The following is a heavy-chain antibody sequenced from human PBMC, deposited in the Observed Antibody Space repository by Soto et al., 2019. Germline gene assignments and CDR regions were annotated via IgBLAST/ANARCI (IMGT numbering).Heavy chain of an antibody. Sequence: ASVKVSCKASGYTFTSYGISWVRQAPGQGLEWMGWISAYNGNTNYAQKLQGRVTMTTDTSTSTAYMELRSLRSDDTAVYYCARDLFVRTYYDILTGQQGAFDIWGQGTMVTVSS. V-gene: IGHV1-18*01. D-gene: IGHD3-9*01. J-gene: IGHJ3*02. CDR1: GYTFTSYG. CDR3: ARDLFVRTYYDILTGQQGAFDI. CDR2: ISAYNGNT.